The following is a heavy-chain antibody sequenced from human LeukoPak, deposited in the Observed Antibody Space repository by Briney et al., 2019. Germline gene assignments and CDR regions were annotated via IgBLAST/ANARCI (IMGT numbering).Heavy chain of an antibody. J-gene: IGHJ4*02. CDR1: GFPFSSYW. CDR3: TRVGYIDEGIDY. CDR2: IKQDGSKK. D-gene: IGHD5-24*01. Sequence: GGSLRLSCVASGFPFSSYWMTWVRQAPGKGLECVANIKQDGSKKSYVDSVKGRFTISRDNAKNSLYLQMNSLRAEDTAIYYCTRVGYIDEGIDYWGQGTLVTVSS. V-gene: IGHV3-7*04.